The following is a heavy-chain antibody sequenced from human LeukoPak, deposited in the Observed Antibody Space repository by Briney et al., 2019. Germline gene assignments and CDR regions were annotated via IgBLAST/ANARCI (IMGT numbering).Heavy chain of an antibody. CDR1: GGTFSSYA. V-gene: IGHV1-69*13. CDR3: AREVATLSAYIDY. J-gene: IGHJ4*02. D-gene: IGHD5-12*01. Sequence: SVKVSCEASGGTFSSYAISWVRQAPGQGLEWMGGIIPIFGTANYAQKFQGRVTITADESTGTAYMELSSLRSEDTAVYYCAREVATLSAYIDYWGQGTLVTVSS. CDR2: IIPIFGTA.